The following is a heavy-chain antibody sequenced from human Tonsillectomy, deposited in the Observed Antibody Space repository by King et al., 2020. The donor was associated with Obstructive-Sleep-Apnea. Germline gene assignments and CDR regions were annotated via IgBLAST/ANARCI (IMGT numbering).Heavy chain of an antibody. CDR3: ARDQFVSPVVAAPFDY. Sequence: LQLQESGPGLVKPSETLSLTCTVSGDSISSSSYYWGWIRQPPGMGLEWIGGISYSGSTYYNPSLKSRVTISVDTSKNQFSLKLSSVTAADTAVYYCARDQFVSPVVAAPFDYWGQGTLVTVSS. J-gene: IGHJ4*02. CDR2: ISYSGST. D-gene: IGHD2-15*01. CDR1: GDSISSSSYY. V-gene: IGHV4-39*07.